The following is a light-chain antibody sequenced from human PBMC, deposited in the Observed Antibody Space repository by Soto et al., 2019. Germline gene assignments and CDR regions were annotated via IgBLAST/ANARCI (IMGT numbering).Light chain of an antibody. Sequence: PLTQSPSSLSASVGDRVTITCRASQGIGSDLAWYQQKPGRAPKLLIFGASTLQSGVPSRFSGSGSGTDFTLTVSSLQPEDFATYFCQKLNAYPPWTFGQGTKVEIK. CDR1: QGIGSD. CDR2: GAS. V-gene: IGKV1-9*01. CDR3: QKLNAYPPWT. J-gene: IGKJ1*01.